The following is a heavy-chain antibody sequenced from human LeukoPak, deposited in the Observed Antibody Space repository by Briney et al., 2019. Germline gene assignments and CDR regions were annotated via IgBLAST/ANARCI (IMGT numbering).Heavy chain of an antibody. CDR3: ARHYYYSSGSLPY. J-gene: IGHJ4*02. CDR2: INKDGSEI. Sequence: GGSLRLSCAVSGFTFSSYWMTWVRQAPGKGLEWVSNINKDGSEIYYGDSVKGRFTISRDKDKNSLYLQMNSLRAEDTAVYYCARHYYYSSGSLPYWGQGTLVTVSS. V-gene: IGHV3-7*01. D-gene: IGHD3-10*01. CDR1: GFTFSSYW.